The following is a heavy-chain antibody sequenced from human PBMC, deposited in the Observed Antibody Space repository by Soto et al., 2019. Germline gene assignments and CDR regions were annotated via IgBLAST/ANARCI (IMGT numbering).Heavy chain of an antibody. V-gene: IGHV3-33*01. CDR3: ARFNGDDNSGAFDV. CDR2: IRYDATYK. J-gene: IGHJ3*01. D-gene: IGHD4-17*01. Sequence: QVQLVESGGGVVQPGRSLRLSCAASGFIFSHFGMNWVRQAPGKGLEWVAVIRYDATYKAYAESVKGRFTISRENSQNTVSLQMDSLRVEDTAVYYCARFNGDDNSGAFDVWGQGTVVTVSS. CDR1: GFIFSHFG.